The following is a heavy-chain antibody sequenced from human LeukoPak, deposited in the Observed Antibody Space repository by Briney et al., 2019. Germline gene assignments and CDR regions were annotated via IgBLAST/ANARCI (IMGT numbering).Heavy chain of an antibody. J-gene: IGHJ5*02. CDR3: AALPRGYYDSSGP. Sequence: SETLSLTCTVSGGSISIRNYYWAWIRQPPGKGLDWIGSIYYSGSTYYNPSLKSRVTISVDTSKNQFSPKLSSVTAADTAVYYCAALPRGYYDSSGPWGQGTLVTVSS. CDR1: GGSISIRNYY. CDR2: IYYSGST. D-gene: IGHD3-22*01. V-gene: IGHV4-39*07.